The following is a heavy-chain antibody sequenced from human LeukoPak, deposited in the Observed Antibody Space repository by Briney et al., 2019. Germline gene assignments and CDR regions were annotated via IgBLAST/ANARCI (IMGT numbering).Heavy chain of an antibody. CDR1: GFTFSSYG. Sequence: GGSLRLSCAASGFTFSSYGMHWVRQAPGKGLEWVAVIWYDGSNKYYADSVKGRFTISRDNSKNTLYLQMNSLRAEDTAVYYCARTNYDILTGYYWTYWYFDLWGRGTLVTVSS. CDR3: ARTNYDILTGYYWTYWYFDL. D-gene: IGHD3-9*01. CDR2: IWYDGSNK. V-gene: IGHV3-33*01. J-gene: IGHJ2*01.